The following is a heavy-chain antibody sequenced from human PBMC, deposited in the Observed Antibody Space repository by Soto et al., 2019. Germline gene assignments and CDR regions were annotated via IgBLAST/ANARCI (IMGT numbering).Heavy chain of an antibody. CDR2: MSSDGSTT. Sequence: EVQLVESGGGLVQPGGSLRLSCADSGFTFSNNWVHWVRRAPGRGLEWVSRMSSDGSTTNYADSVKGRFTISRDNAKNTLYLQMNSLSVEDTAVYYCARGPRGWYGFDYWGQGTLVTVSS. CDR1: GFTFSNNW. D-gene: IGHD6-19*01. J-gene: IGHJ4*02. V-gene: IGHV3-74*01. CDR3: ARGPRGWYGFDY.